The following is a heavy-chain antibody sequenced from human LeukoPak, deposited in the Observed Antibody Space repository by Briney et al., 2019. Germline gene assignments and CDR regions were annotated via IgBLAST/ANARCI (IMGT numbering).Heavy chain of an antibody. CDR1: GGSFSGYY. CDR2: INHSGST. V-gene: IGHV4-34*01. D-gene: IGHD4-17*01. CDR3: ASVYGDYGSPASPIDY. J-gene: IGHJ4*02. Sequence: PSETLSLTCAVYGGSFSGYYWSWIRQPPGKGLEWIGEINHSGSTNYNPSLKSRVTISVDTSKNQFSLKLSSVTAADTAVYDCASVYGDYGSPASPIDYWGQGTLVTVSS.